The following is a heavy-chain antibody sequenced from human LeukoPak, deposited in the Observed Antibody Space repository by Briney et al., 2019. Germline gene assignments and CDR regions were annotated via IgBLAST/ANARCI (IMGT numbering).Heavy chain of an antibody. CDR3: ARSAAGFDY. J-gene: IGHJ4*02. Sequence: GGSPRLSCAASGFTFSDYWMSWVRQAPGKGLEWVANIKQDGSEKYYLDSVKGRFTISRDNAKNSLYLIMERLRVEDTAVYYCARSAAGFDYWGQGTLVTVSS. V-gene: IGHV3-7*01. CDR1: GFTFSDYW. D-gene: IGHD6-13*01. CDR2: IKQDGSEK.